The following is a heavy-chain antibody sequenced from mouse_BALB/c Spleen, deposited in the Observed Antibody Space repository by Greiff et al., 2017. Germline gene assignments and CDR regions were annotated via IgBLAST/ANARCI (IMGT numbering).Heavy chain of an antibody. J-gene: IGHJ3*01. D-gene: IGHD2-4*01. V-gene: IGHV5-4*02. CDR1: GFTFSDYY. CDR3: ARPYDYDGAWFAY. Sequence: EVKLQESGGGLVQPGGSLKLSCAASGFTFSDYYMYWVRQTPEKRLEWVATISDGGSYTYYPDSVKGRFTISRDNAKNNLYLQMSSLKSEDTAMYYCARPYDYDGAWFAYWGQGTLVTVSA. CDR2: ISDGGSYT.